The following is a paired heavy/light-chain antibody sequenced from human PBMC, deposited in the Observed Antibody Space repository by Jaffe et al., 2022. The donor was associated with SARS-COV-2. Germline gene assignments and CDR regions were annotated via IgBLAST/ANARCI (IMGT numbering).Heavy chain of an antibody. CDR3: ARILQLSRPFDD. J-gene: IGHJ4*02. D-gene: IGHD1-1*01. Sequence: QVQLVQSGAEVKKPGASVKVSCMASGYSFSDHYVNWVRQAPGQGLEWMGMINPSGGGTTYAEKFQGRVTMTRDTSTATVYMDLSSLRSDDTAIYYCARILQLSRPFDDWGQGTLVTVSS. CDR1: GYSFSDHY. CDR2: INPSGGGT. V-gene: IGHV1-46*01.
Light chain of an antibody. J-gene: IGLJ2*01. V-gene: IGLV2-23*02. CDR3: CSYAGSRLPVV. CDR1: SSDVGSYNL. CDR2: EVK. Sequence: QSALTQPASVSGSPGQSITISCTGTSSDVGSYNLVSWYQQHPGKAPKVIIYEVKKRPSGVSNRFSGSKSGNTASLTISGLQAEDEADYYCCSYAGSRLPVVFGGGTKLTVL.